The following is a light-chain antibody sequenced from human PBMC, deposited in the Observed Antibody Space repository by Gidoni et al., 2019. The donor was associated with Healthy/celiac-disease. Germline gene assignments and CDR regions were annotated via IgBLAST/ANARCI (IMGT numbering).Light chain of an antibody. J-gene: IGKJ2*01. CDR3: QQSYSTTYT. CDR1: QSISSY. CDR2: AAS. Sequence: DIQMTQSPSSLSASVGDRVTITCRASQSISSYLNCYQQKPGKAPKLLIYAASSLQSGVPSSVSGSGSGTDFTLTISSLQPEDFATYYCQQSYSTTYTFXXXTKLEIK. V-gene: IGKV1-39*01.